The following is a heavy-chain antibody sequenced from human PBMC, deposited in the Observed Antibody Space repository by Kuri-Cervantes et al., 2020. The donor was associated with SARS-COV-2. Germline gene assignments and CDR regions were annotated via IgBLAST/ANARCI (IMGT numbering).Heavy chain of an antibody. CDR2: IYHSGST. Sequence: SETLSLTCAVSGYSISSGCYWGWIRQPPGKGLEWIGSIYHSGSTYYNPSLKTRVIISIDMSKNQFSLKMSSVTAADTAVYYCARHGTLGTQDYWGQGTLVTVSS. CDR3: ARHGTLGTQDY. V-gene: IGHV4-38-2*01. CDR1: GYSISSGCY. D-gene: IGHD1-14*01. J-gene: IGHJ4*02.